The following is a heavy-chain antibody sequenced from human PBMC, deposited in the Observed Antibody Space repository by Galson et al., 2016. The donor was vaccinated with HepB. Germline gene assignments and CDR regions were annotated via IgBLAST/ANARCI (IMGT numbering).Heavy chain of an antibody. J-gene: IGHJ6*02. CDR1: GFTFSPYG. V-gene: IGHV3-21*01. D-gene: IGHD2-15*01. CDR3: ARVVSCSGGTCPSVYYYYGMDV. CDR2: ISISSTYI. Sequence: SLRLSCAASGFTFSPYGMNWVRQAPGKGLEWVSSISISSTYIYYADSVRGRFTISRDNAENSLHLQMNSLRAEDTAVYYCARVVSCSGGTCPSVYYYYGMDVWGQGTTVTVSS.